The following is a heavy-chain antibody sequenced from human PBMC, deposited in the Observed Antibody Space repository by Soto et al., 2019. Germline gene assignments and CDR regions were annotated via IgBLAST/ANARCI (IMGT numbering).Heavy chain of an antibody. D-gene: IGHD3-10*01. Sequence: DVQLVESGGGVVRPGESLRLSCSTSGFTFNDFGMSWVRQAPGKGLEWVSGTNWNDGSVGYADSVKGRFTISRDNAKNSLYLQMKSLTVEDAALYYCARGDAGDYWGQGTLVTVYS. CDR1: GFTFNDFG. J-gene: IGHJ4*02. V-gene: IGHV3-20*04. CDR3: ARGDAGDY. CDR2: TNWNDGSV.